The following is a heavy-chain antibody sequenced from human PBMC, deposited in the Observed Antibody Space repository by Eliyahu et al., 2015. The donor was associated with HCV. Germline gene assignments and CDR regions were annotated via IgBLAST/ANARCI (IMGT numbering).Heavy chain of an antibody. Sequence: EVQLVESGGGLVKPGGSLXXSCAAPGFTXSSXSMNWXRQAPGKGLEWVSSISSSSSYIYYADSVKGRFTISRDNAKNSLYLQMNSLRAEDTAVYYCARDFYEEWLLQRTPYYYYGMDVWGQGTTVTVSS. D-gene: IGHD3-3*01. CDR3: ARDFYEEWLLQRTPYYYYGMDV. V-gene: IGHV3-21*01. CDR2: ISSSSSYI. J-gene: IGHJ6*02. CDR1: GFTXSSXS.